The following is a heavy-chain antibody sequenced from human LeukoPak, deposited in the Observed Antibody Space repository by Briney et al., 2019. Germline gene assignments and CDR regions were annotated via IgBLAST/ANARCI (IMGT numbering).Heavy chain of an antibody. V-gene: IGHV4-39*01. CDR2: IYYSGST. D-gene: IGHD5-12*01. CDR1: GGSISSSSYY. CDR3: ARQKVATGYYFDY. J-gene: IGHJ4*02. Sequence: PSETLSLTCTVSGGSISSSSYYWGWVRQPPGKGLGWIVSIYYSGSTYDNPSLKSRVTISVDTSKNQFSLKLSSVTAADTAVYYCARQKVATGYYFDYWGQGTLVTVSS.